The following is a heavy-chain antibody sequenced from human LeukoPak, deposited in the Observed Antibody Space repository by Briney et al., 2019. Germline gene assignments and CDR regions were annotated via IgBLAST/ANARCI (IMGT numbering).Heavy chain of an antibody. V-gene: IGHV3-7*03. J-gene: IGHJ4*02. CDR1: GFTFSTYW. CDR2: IRQDGSDK. Sequence: PGGSLRLSCAASGFTFSTYWMSWVRQAPGKGLEWVANIRQDGSDKYYVDSVKGRFTISRDNAKNSLYLQMNSLRAEDTAVYYCAKDLYYYGSGSLLSSFDYWGQGTLVTVSS. D-gene: IGHD3-10*01. CDR3: AKDLYYYGSGSLLSSFDY.